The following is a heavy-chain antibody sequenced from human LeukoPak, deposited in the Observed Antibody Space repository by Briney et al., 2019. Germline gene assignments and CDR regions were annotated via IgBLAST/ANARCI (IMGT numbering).Heavy chain of an antibody. CDR3: AREASGSYYSFFLDY. V-gene: IGHV1-2*02. Sequence: ASVKVSCKASGYTFTGDYVHWVRRAPGQGLEWMAWINPNNGDTNSAQKFQGRVTITRDTSISTVYMELSRLTSDDTAVYYCAREASGSYYSFFLDYWGQGTLVAVSS. CDR2: INPNNGDT. CDR1: GYTFTGDY. D-gene: IGHD3-10*01. J-gene: IGHJ4*02.